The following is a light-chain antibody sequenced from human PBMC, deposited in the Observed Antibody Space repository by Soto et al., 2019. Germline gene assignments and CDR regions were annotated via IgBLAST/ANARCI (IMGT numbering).Light chain of an antibody. CDR2: DAS. V-gene: IGKV3-11*01. Sequence: EIVFTQSPATLSSSPGERATLSCRASQSVSSYLAWYQQKPGQAPRLLIYDASIRATGIPARFSGSGSGTDFTLTISSLEPEDFAVYYCQQRSNWPREITFGQGTRLEI. CDR1: QSVSSY. CDR3: QQRSNWPREIT. J-gene: IGKJ5*01.